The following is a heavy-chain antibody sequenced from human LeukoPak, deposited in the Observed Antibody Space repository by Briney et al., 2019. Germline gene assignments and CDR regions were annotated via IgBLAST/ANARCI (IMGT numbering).Heavy chain of an antibody. CDR2: IYYSGST. V-gene: IGHV4-39*01. J-gene: IGHJ4*02. D-gene: IGHD3-9*01. CDR1: GGSISSSSYY. Sequence: SETLSLTCTVSGGSISSSSYYWGWIRQPPGKGLEWIGSIYYSGSTYYNPSLKSRVTISVDTSKNQFSLKLSSVTAADTAVYYCAGTYYDILTGDYWGQGTLVTVSS. CDR3: AGTYYDILTGDY.